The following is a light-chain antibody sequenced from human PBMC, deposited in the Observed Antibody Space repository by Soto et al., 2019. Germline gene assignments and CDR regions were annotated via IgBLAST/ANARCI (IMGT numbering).Light chain of an antibody. CDR2: DAS. J-gene: IGKJ1*01. V-gene: IGKV1-33*01. CDR3: QQYDDLPIT. Sequence: DIQMTQSPSSLSASVGDRVTITCQASQDISDNLNWYQQKQGKAPKVLIYDASHLETGVPSRFSGSGSGTDFTFTIRSLQPEDVATYYCQQYDDLPITFGQGTRVEI. CDR1: QDISDN.